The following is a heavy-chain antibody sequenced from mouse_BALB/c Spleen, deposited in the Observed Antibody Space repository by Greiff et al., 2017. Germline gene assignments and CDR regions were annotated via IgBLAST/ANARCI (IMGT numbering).Heavy chain of an antibody. CDR1: GYTFTSYT. V-gene: IGHV1-4*02. D-gene: IGHD1-1*01. CDR3: ARGITTVVASYYWYFDV. CDR2: INPSSGYT. Sequence: VQLKESAAELARPGASVKMSCKASGYTFTSYTMHWVKQRPGQGLDWIGYINPSSGYTEYNQKFRDKTTLTADKSSSTADMQLSSLTSEDSAVYYCARGITTVVASYYWYFDVWGAGTTVTVSS. J-gene: IGHJ1*01.